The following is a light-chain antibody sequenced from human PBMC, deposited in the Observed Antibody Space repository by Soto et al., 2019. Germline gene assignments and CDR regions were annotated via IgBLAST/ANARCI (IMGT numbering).Light chain of an antibody. J-gene: IGKJ5*01. CDR3: QQHNNWPIT. CDR2: GAS. Sequence: EIVMTQSPATLSVYPGERATLSCRASQSVSSNLAWYQQKPGQAPRLLIYGASTRATGIPARFSGSGSGTEFPLTISSLQSEDFAVYYCQQHNNWPITFGQGTRLELK. CDR1: QSVSSN. V-gene: IGKV3-15*01.